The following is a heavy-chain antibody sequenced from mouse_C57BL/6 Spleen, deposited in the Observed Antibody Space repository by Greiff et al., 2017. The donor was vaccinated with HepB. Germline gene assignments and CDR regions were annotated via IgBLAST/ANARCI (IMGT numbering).Heavy chain of an antibody. V-gene: IGHV6-6*01. J-gene: IGHJ2*01. CDR2: IRNKANNHAT. CDR3: QARGGNWDEDY. CDR1: GFTFSDAW. D-gene: IGHD4-1*02. Sequence: EVMLVESGGGLVQPGGSMKLSCAASGFTFSDAWMDWVRQSPEKGLEWVAEIRNKANNHATYYAESVKGRFTISTDDSKSSVYLQMNSLRAEDTGIYYCQARGGNWDEDYWGQGTTLTVSS.